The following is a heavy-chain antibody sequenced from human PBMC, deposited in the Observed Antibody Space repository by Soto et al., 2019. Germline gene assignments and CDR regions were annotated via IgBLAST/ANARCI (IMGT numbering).Heavy chain of an antibody. CDR1: GGSISSGGYY. Sequence: QVQLQESGPGLVKPSQTLSLTCTVSGGSISSGGYYWSWIRQHPGKGLEWIGYIYYSGSTYYNPALKCRVTIAGDTSTNQFSPRLSSVTAEGTAGDYSARDPITWGQGTLVTVSS. D-gene: IGHD1-20*01. CDR2: IYYSGST. CDR3: ARDPIT. J-gene: IGHJ4*02. V-gene: IGHV4-31*03.